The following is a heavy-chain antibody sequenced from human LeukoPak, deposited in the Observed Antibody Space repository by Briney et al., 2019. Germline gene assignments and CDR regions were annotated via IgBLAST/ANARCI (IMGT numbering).Heavy chain of an antibody. J-gene: IGHJ4*02. Sequence: PGGSLRLSCAASGFTFSSYIMSWVRQAPGKGLEWVSSINGGGESTNYADSVKGRFTISRDNSKNTLDLQMNSLRAEDTATYYCAKGSTYSSGWFHDYWGQGTLITVS. CDR1: GFTFSSYI. V-gene: IGHV3-23*01. CDR3: AKGSTYSSGWFHDY. CDR2: INGGGEST. D-gene: IGHD6-19*01.